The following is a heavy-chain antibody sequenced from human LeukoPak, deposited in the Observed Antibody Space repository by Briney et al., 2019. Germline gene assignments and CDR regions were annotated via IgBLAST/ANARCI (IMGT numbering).Heavy chain of an antibody. CDR2: IYYSGST. Sequence: PSETLSLTCTVSGDSISSGNYYWSWIRQHPEQGLEWIGYIYYSGSTYYNPSLESRVTISIDTSKNQFSLNLRSVTAADTAIYYCARGKEVPGAVNYFDPWGQGILVTVSS. CDR3: ARGKEVPGAVNYFDP. D-gene: IGHD1-26*01. V-gene: IGHV4-31*03. CDR1: GDSISSGNYY. J-gene: IGHJ5*02.